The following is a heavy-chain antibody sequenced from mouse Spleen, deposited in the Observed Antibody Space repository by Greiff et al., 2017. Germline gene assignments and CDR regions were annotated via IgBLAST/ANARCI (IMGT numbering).Heavy chain of an antibody. CDR1: GFTFTDYY. Sequence: EVQLQESGGGLVQPGGSLSLSCAASGFTFTDYYMSWVRQPPGKALEWLGFIRNKANGYTTEYSASVKGRFTISRDNSQSILYLQMNALRAEDSATYYCARFYDYDDYFDYWGQGTTLTVSS. D-gene: IGHD2-4*01. V-gene: IGHV7-3*01. CDR2: IRNKANGYTT. J-gene: IGHJ2*01. CDR3: ARFYDYDDYFDY.